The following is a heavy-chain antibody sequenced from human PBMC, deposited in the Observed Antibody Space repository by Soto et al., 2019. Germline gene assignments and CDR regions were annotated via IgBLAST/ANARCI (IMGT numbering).Heavy chain of an antibody. CDR3: THKGGRGAGMDV. D-gene: IGHD2-15*01. V-gene: IGHV2-5*02. Sequence: QITVKESGPTLVKPTQTLTLTCTFSGFSLSNSGVGVAWIRQPPGKALEWLALIYWDDDERYRPSLRSRLTITKDTSKNPVVLTMPNVDPVDTATYFCTHKGGRGAGMDVWGQGTTVTVSS. CDR1: GFSLSNSGVG. CDR2: IYWDDDE. J-gene: IGHJ6*02.